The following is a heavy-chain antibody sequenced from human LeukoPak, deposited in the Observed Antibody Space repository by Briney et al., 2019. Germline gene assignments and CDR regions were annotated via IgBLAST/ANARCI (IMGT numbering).Heavy chain of an antibody. CDR2: IIPIFGTA. Sequence: GASVKVSFTASGGTFSIYAISWVRQAPGQGLEWMGGIIPIFGTANYAQKFQGRVTITADESTSTAYMELSSLRSEDTAVYYCARDLEGVTIFGVVIKWFDPWGQGTLVTVSS. J-gene: IGHJ5*02. V-gene: IGHV1-69*13. D-gene: IGHD3-3*01. CDR3: ARDLEGVTIFGVVIKWFDP. CDR1: GGTFSIYA.